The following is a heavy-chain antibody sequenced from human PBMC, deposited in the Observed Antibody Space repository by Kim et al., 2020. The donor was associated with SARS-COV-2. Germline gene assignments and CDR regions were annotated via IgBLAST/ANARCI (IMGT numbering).Heavy chain of an antibody. CDR2: IGTAGDT. CDR1: GFTFSSYD. CDR3: ARALLPNYYGMDV. V-gene: IGHV3-13*01. D-gene: IGHD3-22*01. J-gene: IGHJ6*02. Sequence: GGSLRLSCAASGFTFSSYDMHWVRQATGKGLEWVSAIGTAGDTYYPGSVKGRFTISRENAKNSLYLQMNSLRAGDTAVYYCARALLPNYYGMDVWGQGTTVTVSS.